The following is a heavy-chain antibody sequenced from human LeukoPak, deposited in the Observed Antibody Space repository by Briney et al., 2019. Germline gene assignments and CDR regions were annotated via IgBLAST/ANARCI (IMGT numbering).Heavy chain of an antibody. V-gene: IGHV1-18*01. D-gene: IGHD3-16*02. J-gene: IGHJ6*02. CDR1: GYTFTSYG. Sequence: ASVKVSCKASGYTFTSYGISWVRQAPGQGLEWMGWISAYNGNTNYAQKLQGRVTMTTDTSTSTAYMELRSLRSDGTAVYYCARDYDYVWGSYRYTNYYGMDVWGQGTTVTVSS. CDR3: ARDYDYVWGSYRYTNYYGMDV. CDR2: ISAYNGNT.